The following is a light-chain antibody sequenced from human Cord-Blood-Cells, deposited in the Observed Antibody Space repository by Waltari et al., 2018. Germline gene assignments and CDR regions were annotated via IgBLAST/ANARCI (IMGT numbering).Light chain of an antibody. CDR3: SSYTSSSTWV. CDR1: SSDVGGYNY. Sequence: QSALTQSASVSGSPGQSITISCTGPSSDVGGYNYVSWYQQHPGKAPKLMIYDVSKRPSGVSNRFSGSKSGNTASLTISGLQAEDEADYYCSSYTSSSTWVFGGGTKLTVL. CDR2: DVS. J-gene: IGLJ3*02. V-gene: IGLV2-14*01.